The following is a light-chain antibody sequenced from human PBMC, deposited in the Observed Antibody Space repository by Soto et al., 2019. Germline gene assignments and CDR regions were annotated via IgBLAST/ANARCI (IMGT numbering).Light chain of an antibody. CDR2: RAS. CDR3: QQYKSYSPYT. CDR1: ESISRW. Sequence: DILMTQSPSTLSASVGDRGTITCRASESISRWLAWYQQKPGQAPKLLIHRASTLATGVPSRISGSGSGTDFTLTISTLQPDDFATYYCQQYKSYSPYTFGQGTKVDIK. V-gene: IGKV1-5*03. J-gene: IGKJ2*01.